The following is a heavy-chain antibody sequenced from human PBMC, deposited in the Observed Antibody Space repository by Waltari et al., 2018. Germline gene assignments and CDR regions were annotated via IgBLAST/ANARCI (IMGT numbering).Heavy chain of an antibody. V-gene: IGHV4-38-2*01. Sequence: QVQLQESGPGLVKPSETLSLTCAVSGYSISRGYYWGWIRQPPGKGLEWIGSIYHSGSTYYNPSLKSRVTISVDTSKNQFSLKLSSVTAADTAVYYCARSFIAVVIADFDYWGQGTLVTVSS. D-gene: IGHD3-22*01. CDR3: ARSFIAVVIADFDY. CDR1: GYSISRGYY. CDR2: IYHSGST. J-gene: IGHJ4*02.